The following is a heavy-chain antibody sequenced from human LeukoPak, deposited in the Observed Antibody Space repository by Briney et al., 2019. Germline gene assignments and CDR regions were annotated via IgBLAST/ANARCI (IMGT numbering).Heavy chain of an antibody. D-gene: IGHD3-22*01. J-gene: IGHJ4*02. CDR3: ATRIAYYDSSGYSLRY. Sequence: ASVKVSCKVSGYTLTELSMHWVRQAPGKGLEWMGGFVPEDGETIYAQKFQGRVTMTEDTSTDTAYMELSSLRSEDTAVYYCATRIAYYDSSGYSLRYWGQGTLVTVSS. CDR2: FVPEDGET. V-gene: IGHV1-24*01. CDR1: GYTLTELS.